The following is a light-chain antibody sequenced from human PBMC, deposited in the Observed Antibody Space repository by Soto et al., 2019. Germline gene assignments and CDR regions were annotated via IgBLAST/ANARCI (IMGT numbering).Light chain of an antibody. CDR3: QQRSNWIT. CDR2: DAS. Sequence: IVMTQSPATLSVSAGERATLSCRARQSVRSNLAWYQQKPGQAPSLLIYDASTRATGIPARFIGIGSGTDFILPLSSLQSEDFGVYDCQQRSNWITFGQGTRLENK. CDR1: QSVRSN. J-gene: IGKJ5*01. V-gene: IGKV3D-15*01.